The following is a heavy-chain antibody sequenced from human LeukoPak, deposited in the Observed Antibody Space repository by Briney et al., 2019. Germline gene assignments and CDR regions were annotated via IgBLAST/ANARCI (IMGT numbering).Heavy chain of an antibody. CDR1: GGSISSSSYY. CDR2: MYISGST. V-gene: IGHV4-61*02. CDR3: ARDLIVVEAATGIGGNWFDP. D-gene: IGHD2-15*01. J-gene: IGHJ5*02. Sequence: PSETLSLTCTVSGGSISSSSYYWGWIRQPAGKGLEWIGRMYISGSTDQNPSLKSRVTMSVDTSKNQFSLKLSSVTAADTAVYYCARDLIVVEAATGIGGNWFDPWGQGTLVTVSS.